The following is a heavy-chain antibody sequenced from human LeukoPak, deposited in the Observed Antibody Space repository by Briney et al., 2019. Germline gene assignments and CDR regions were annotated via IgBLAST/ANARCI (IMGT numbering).Heavy chain of an antibody. V-gene: IGHV3-11*01. CDR1: GFTFSDYY. D-gene: IGHD3-3*01. CDR3: ARDRLMIFGVVTYMFDY. Sequence: PGGSLRLSCAASGFTFSDYYMSWIRQAPGKGLEWVSYISSSGSTIYYADSVKGRFTISRDYAKNLLHLKMNSLRAEDTAVYYCARDRLMIFGVVTYMFDYWGQGTLVTVSS. J-gene: IGHJ4*02. CDR2: ISSSGSTI.